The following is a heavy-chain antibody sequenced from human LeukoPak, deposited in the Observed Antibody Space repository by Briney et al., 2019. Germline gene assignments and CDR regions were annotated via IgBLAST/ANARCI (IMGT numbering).Heavy chain of an antibody. CDR2: INPNSGGT. CDR1: GYTFTGYY. J-gene: IGHJ4*02. V-gene: IGHV1-2*02. CDR3: ARVGDLREMYISSWSLGSYYFDY. D-gene: IGHD6-13*01. Sequence: GASVKVPCKASGYTFTGYYMHWVRQAPGQGLEWMGWINPNSGGTNYAQKFQGRVTMTRDTSISTAYMELSRLRSDDTAVYYCARVGDLREMYISSWSLGSYYFDYWGQGTLVTVSS.